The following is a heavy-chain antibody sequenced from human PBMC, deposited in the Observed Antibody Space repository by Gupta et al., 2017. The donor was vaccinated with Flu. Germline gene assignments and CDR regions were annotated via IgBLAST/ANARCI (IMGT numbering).Heavy chain of an antibody. J-gene: IGHJ6*02. CDR1: GFSITSDYN. CDR3: ARGNNDWTTYYYYFGMDV. D-gene: IGHD1-1*01. V-gene: IGHV4-38-2*01. CDR2: ILPSGVT. Sequence: QVQLQESGPGLVKPSETLSLTCAVSGFSITSDYNWGWIRQPPGKGLEWIGNILPSGVTCYNPSLRSRVTISADRSKNQFSLNLTSVTAADTAIYYCARGNNDWTTYYYYFGMDVWGQGTTVTVSS.